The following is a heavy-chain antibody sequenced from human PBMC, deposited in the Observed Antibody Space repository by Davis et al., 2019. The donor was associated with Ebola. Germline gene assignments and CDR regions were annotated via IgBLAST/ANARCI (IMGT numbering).Heavy chain of an antibody. CDR2: ISAYNGNT. D-gene: IGHD4-11*01. V-gene: IGHV1-18*01. J-gene: IGHJ5*02. CDR3: ARGGDDYSNWWFDP. CDR1: GYTFTSYA. Sequence: ASVKVSCKASGYTFTSYAMHWVRQAPGQGPEWMGWISAYNGNTNYAQKLQGRVTMTTDTSTSTAYMELRSLRSDDTAVYYCARGGDDYSNWWFDPWGQGTLVTVSS.